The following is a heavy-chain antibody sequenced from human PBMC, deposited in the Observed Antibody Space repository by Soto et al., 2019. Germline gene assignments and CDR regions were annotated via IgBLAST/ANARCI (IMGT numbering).Heavy chain of an antibody. D-gene: IGHD4-4*01. CDR3: AKDIYGSNYVAFDI. CDR1: GFTFDDYA. Sequence: EVQLVESGGGLVQPGRSLRLSCAASGFTFDDYAMHWVRQAPGKGLEWVSGISWNSGSIGYADSVKGRFTISRDNAKNSLYLQMNSLRAEDMALYYCAKDIYGSNYVAFDIWGQGTMVTVSS. J-gene: IGHJ3*02. CDR2: ISWNSGSI. V-gene: IGHV3-9*03.